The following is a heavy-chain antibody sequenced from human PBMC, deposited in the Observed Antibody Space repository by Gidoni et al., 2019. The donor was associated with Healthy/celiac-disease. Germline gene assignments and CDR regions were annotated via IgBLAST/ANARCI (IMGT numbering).Heavy chain of an antibody. J-gene: IGHJ5*02. V-gene: IGHV4-38-2*01. CDR3: ARVCKPAVPHYNWFDP. CDR1: GYSISSGYY. D-gene: IGHD2-8*01. CDR2: IYHSGRT. Sequence: QVQLQESGPGLVKPSETLSLTCAVSGYSISSGYYWGWIRQPPGKGLEWIGSIYHSGRTYYNPSLKSRVTISVDTSKNQFSLKLSSVTAADTAVYYCARVCKPAVPHYNWFDPWGQGTLVTVSS.